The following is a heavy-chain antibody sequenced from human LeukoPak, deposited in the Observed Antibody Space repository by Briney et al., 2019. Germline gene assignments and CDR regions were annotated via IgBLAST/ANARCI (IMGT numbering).Heavy chain of an antibody. J-gene: IGHJ4*02. CDR1: GDSINSNNYY. V-gene: IGHV4-39*01. D-gene: IGHD1-26*01. CDR2: FNSGGST. Sequence: SETLSLTCAVSGDSINSNNYYWGWIRQPPGKGLEWIATFNSGGSTYNNPSLKSRVTISVDMSKNQFSLKLTSVTAADTAVYYCARHVWPGTDYFDYWGLGTLVTVSS. CDR3: ARHVWPGTDYFDY.